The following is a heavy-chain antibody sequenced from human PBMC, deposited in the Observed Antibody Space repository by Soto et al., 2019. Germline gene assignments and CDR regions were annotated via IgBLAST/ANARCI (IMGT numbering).Heavy chain of an antibody. CDR1: GGSFSGYY. V-gene: IGHV4-34*01. CDR3: ARGRRIGAYIVVVPAAVPLFQH. D-gene: IGHD2-2*01. J-gene: IGHJ1*01. CDR2: INHSGST. Sequence: LTCAVYGGSFSGYYWSWIRQPPGKGLEWIGEINHSGSTNYNPSLKSRVTISVDTSKNQFSLKLSSVTAADTAVYYCARGRRIGAYIVVVPAAVPLFQHCGQRTLVPVSS.